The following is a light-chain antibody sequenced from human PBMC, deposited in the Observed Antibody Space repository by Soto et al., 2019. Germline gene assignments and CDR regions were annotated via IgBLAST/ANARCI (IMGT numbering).Light chain of an antibody. CDR1: QSISSY. Sequence: DIQMTQSPASLSASVGDRVTITCRASQSISSYLNWYQQKPGQAPKLLIYATSNLQSGVPSRFSGRGFGTDFTLTISSLQPEDFATYYCQQSFTTPSFGQGTRLEIK. J-gene: IGKJ5*01. V-gene: IGKV1-39*01. CDR3: QQSFTTPS. CDR2: ATS.